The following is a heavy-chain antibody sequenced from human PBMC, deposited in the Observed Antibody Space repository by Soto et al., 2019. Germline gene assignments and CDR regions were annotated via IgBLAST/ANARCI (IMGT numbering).Heavy chain of an antibody. D-gene: IGHD3-3*01. CDR2: ISYDGSNK. CDR3: AKDRTIFGVVYYYYGMDV. V-gene: IGHV3-30*18. CDR1: GFTFSSYG. Sequence: SLRLSCAASGFTFSSYGMHWVRQAPGKGLEWVAVISYDGSNKYYADSVKGRFTISRDNSKNTLYLQMNSLRAEDTAVYYCAKDRTIFGVVYYYYGMDVWGQGTTVTVSS. J-gene: IGHJ6*02.